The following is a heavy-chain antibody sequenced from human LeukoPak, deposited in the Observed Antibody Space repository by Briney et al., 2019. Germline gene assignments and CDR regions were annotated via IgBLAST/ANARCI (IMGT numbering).Heavy chain of an antibody. CDR3: ARGSSSSPHPPYYYYYGMDV. D-gene: IGHD6-6*01. Sequence: SETLSLTCTVSGGSISDYYWSWIRQPPGKGLEWIGYIYYSVTTNYNPSLKSRVTISVDTSKNQFSLKLSSVTTADTAVYYCARGSSSSPHPPYYYYYGMDVWGQGTTVTVSS. V-gene: IGHV4-59*01. CDR2: IYYSVTT. J-gene: IGHJ6*02. CDR1: GGSISDYY.